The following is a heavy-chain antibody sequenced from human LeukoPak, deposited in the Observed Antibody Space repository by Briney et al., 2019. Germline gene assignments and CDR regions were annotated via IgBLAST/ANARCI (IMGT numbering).Heavy chain of an antibody. J-gene: IGHJ5*02. V-gene: IGHV5-51*01. D-gene: IGHD4-17*01. CDR2: IYPGDSDT. Sequence: GESLKISCKGSGYSFTSYWIGWVRQMPGKGLERMGIIYPGDSDTRYSPSFQGQVTISADKSISTAYLQWSSLKASDTAMYYCARFRYGDYLINWFDPWGQGTLVTVSS. CDR1: GYSFTSYW. CDR3: ARFRYGDYLINWFDP.